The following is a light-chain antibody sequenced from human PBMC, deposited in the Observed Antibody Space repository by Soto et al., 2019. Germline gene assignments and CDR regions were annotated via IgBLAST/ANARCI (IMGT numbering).Light chain of an antibody. Sequence: QSVLPQPASVSGSPGQSITISCSGTSSDVAAYNYVSWYQQHPGKAPRLIIYDVSDRPSGVSDRFSGSRSGNTASLTISGLQAEDEADYYCSSYTTRELYVFGTGTKLTV. V-gene: IGLV2-14*03. CDR1: SSDVAAYNY. CDR2: DVS. CDR3: SSYTTRELYV. J-gene: IGLJ1*01.